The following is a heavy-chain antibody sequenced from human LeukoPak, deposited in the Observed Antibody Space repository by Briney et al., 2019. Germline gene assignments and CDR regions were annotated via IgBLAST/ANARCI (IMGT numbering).Heavy chain of an antibody. CDR3: AKDYRIGYSDHFDY. V-gene: IGHV3-23*01. D-gene: IGHD2-21*01. Sequence: GGSLRLSCVGSGFTFSSHAMSWVRQAPEKGLEWLSGIYESGQTTHYADSVKGRFSISRDNSKNTLYLQMDSLRGEDTAIYYCAKDYRIGYSDHFDYWGQGALVTVSS. J-gene: IGHJ4*02. CDR2: IYESGQTT. CDR1: GFTFSSHA.